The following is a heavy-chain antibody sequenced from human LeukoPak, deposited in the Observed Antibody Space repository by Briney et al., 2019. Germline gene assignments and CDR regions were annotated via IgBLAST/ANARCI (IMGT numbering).Heavy chain of an antibody. V-gene: IGHV1-46*01. CDR1: GYTFTSYY. Sequence: ASVKVSCKASGYTFTSYYMHWVRQAPGQGLEWMGIINPSGGSTSYAQKFQGRVTMTRDMSTSTVYMELSSLRSEDTAVYYCARDPPDYGDYQSGDYWGQGTLVTVSS. CDR3: ARDPPDYGDYQSGDY. D-gene: IGHD4-17*01. CDR2: INPSGGST. J-gene: IGHJ4*02.